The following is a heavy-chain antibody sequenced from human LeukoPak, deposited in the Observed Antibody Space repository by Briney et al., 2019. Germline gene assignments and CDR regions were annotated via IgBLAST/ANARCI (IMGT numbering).Heavy chain of an antibody. D-gene: IGHD6-13*01. J-gene: IGHJ5*02. V-gene: IGHV1-46*01. CDR3: ARATSGSRWRWFDP. Sequence: ASVKVACKASGYTFTNYYIHWVRQAPGQGLEWMGIINPTGGSASYAQKFQGRVSMTSDTSTSTLYLELSSLRSEDTAVYYCARATSGSRWRWFDPWGQGTLVTVSS. CDR2: INPTGGSA. CDR1: GYTFTNYY.